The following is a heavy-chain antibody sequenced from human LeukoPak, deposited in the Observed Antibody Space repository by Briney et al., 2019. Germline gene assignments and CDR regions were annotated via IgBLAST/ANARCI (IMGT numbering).Heavy chain of an antibody. CDR3: AKGGQSYDILSYYVTTYFDY. Sequence: GGSLRLSCAASGFTFSSYEMNWVRQAPGKGLEWVSYVSSSGSTIYYADSVKGRFTISRDNAKNSLYLQMNSLRAEDTAVYYCAKGGQSYDILSYYVTTYFDYWGQGTLVTVSS. V-gene: IGHV3-48*03. CDR2: VSSSGSTI. J-gene: IGHJ4*02. CDR1: GFTFSSYE. D-gene: IGHD3-9*01.